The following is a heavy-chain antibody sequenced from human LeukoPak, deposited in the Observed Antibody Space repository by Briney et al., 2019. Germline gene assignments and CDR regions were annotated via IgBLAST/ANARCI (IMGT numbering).Heavy chain of an antibody. CDR1: GGSISSYY. J-gene: IGHJ4*02. CDR2: IYYSGST. V-gene: IGHV4-59*01. Sequence: PSETLPLTCTVSGGSISSYYWSWIRQPPGKGLEWIGYIYYSGSTNYNPSLKSRVTISVDTSKNQFSLKLSSVTAADTAVYYCARVGYYDSSGSDYWGQGTLVTVSS. CDR3: ARVGYYDSSGSDY. D-gene: IGHD3-22*01.